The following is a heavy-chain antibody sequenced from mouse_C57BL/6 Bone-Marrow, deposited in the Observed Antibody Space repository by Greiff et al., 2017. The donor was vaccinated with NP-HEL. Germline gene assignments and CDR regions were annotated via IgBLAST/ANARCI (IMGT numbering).Heavy chain of an antibody. CDR1: GYTFTSYG. CDR2: IYPRSGNT. CDR3: ARGMTVERFAY. D-gene: IGHD1-1*01. Sequence: QVQLKESGAELARPGASVKLSCKASGYTFTSYGISWVKQRTGQGLEWIGEIYPRSGNTYYNEKFKGKATLTADKSSSTAYMELRSLTSEDSAVYFCARGMTVERFAYWGQGTLVTVSA. V-gene: IGHV1-81*01. J-gene: IGHJ3*01.